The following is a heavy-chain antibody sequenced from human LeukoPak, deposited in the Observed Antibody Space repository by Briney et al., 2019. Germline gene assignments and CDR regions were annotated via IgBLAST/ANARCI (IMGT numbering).Heavy chain of an antibody. Sequence: GGSLRLSCAASGFTFRSYAMSWVRQAPGKGLEWVSGISGSGGSTNYADSVKGRFTVSRDNAKNTLYLQMNSLRAEDTAVYYCARDWIAVFDPWGQGTLVTVSS. D-gene: IGHD6-19*01. J-gene: IGHJ5*02. CDR3: ARDWIAVFDP. CDR1: GFTFRSYA. V-gene: IGHV3-23*01. CDR2: ISGSGGST.